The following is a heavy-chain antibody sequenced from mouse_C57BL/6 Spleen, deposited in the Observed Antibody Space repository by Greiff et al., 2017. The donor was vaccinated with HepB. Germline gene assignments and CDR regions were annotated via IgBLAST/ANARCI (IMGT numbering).Heavy chain of an antibody. CDR1: GYTFTSYW. CDR3: AVWLRDY. CDR2: IYPGSGST. D-gene: IGHD2-2*01. V-gene: IGHV1-55*01. J-gene: IGHJ2*01. Sequence: LMESGAELVKPGASVKMSCKASGYTFTSYWITWVKQRPGQGLEWIGDIYPGSGSTNYNEKFKSKATLTVDTSTSTAYMQLSSLTSEDSAVYYCAVWLRDYWGQGTTLTVSS.